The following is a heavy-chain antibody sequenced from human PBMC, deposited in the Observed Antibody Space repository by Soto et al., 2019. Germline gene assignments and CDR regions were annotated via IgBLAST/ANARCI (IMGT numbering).Heavy chain of an antibody. CDR1: GFTFSGYG. V-gene: IGHV3-33*01. J-gene: IGHJ4*02. CDR3: ARDGVGATTFFGYFDY. D-gene: IGHD1-26*01. Sequence: QVQLVESGGGVVQPGRSLRLSCAASGFTFSGYGMHWVRQVPGKGLEWVAITRHDGSNTYYADSVRGRFTISRDNSKKTLYLQMDSLRAEDTAVYYCARDGVGATTFFGYFDYWGQGTLVTVSS. CDR2: TRHDGSNT.